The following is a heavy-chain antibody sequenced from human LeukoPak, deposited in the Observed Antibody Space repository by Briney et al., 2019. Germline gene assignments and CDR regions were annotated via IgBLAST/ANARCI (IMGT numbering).Heavy chain of an antibody. CDR3: ARQSIAARLGGFGARAFFDY. V-gene: IGHV4-34*01. D-gene: IGHD6-6*01. CDR2: INHSGST. Sequence: SETLSLTCAVYGGSFSGYYWSWIRQPPGKGLEWIGEINHSGSTNYNPSLKSRVTISVDTSKNQFSLKLSSVTAADTAAYYCARQSIAARLGGFGARAFFDYWGQGTLVTVSS. J-gene: IGHJ4*02. CDR1: GGSFSGYY.